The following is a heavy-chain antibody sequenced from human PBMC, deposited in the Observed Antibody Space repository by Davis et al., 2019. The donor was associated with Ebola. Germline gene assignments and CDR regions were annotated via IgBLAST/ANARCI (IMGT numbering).Heavy chain of an antibody. D-gene: IGHD1-26*01. V-gene: IGHV1-2*02. CDR1: GYTFNDYY. CDR3: ARGARLPDAFDI. Sequence: ASVKVSCKASGYTFNDYYMHWVRQAPGQGFEWMGWIDPNTGDTNCAQKFQGRVTMTRDTSINTAYVELSRLTSDDTAVYYCARGARLPDAFDIWGQGTMVTVSS. CDR2: IDPNTGDT. J-gene: IGHJ3*02.